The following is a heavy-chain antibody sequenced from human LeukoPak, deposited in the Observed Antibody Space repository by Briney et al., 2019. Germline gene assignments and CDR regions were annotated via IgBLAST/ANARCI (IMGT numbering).Heavy chain of an antibody. CDR2: INPNSGGT. CDR3: AREVGGPSTSRYYYYGMDV. CDR1: GYTFTGYY. Sequence: GASAKVSCKASGYTFTGYYMHWVRQAPGQGLEWMGWINPNSGGTNYAQKFQGRVTMTRDTSISTAYMELSRLRSDDTAVYYCAREVGGPSTSRYYYYGMDVWGQGTTVTVSS. J-gene: IGHJ6*02. V-gene: IGHV1-2*02. D-gene: IGHD2-2*01.